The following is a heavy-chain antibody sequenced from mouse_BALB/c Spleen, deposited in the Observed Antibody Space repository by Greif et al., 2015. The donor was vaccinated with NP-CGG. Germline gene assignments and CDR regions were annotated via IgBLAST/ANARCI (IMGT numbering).Heavy chain of an antibody. CDR3: ARWGGLDY. CDR1: GYAFSSYW. V-gene: IGHV1-80*01. J-gene: IGHJ2*01. D-gene: IGHD1-1*02. Sequence: QVQLQQSGAELVRPGSSVKISCKASGYAFSSYWMNWVKQRPGQGLEWIGQIYPGDGDTNYNGKLKGKATLTADKSSSTAYMQLSSLSSEDSAVYFCARWGGLDYWGQGTTLTVSS. CDR2: IYPGDGDT.